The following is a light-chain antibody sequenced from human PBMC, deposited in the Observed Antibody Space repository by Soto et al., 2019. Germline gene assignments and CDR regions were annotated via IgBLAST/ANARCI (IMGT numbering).Light chain of an antibody. CDR1: QSISDW. CDR3: QQYNNFPWT. J-gene: IGKJ1*01. CDR2: KAS. Sequence: DIQMTQSPFTLSASVGDRVTTTCRASQSISDWVAWYQQKPGKAPKLLIYKASTLGSGVPSRFSGSGSGTDFPLPISSLQADDFASYYFQQYNNFPWTFGQGAKVEIK. V-gene: IGKV1-5*03.